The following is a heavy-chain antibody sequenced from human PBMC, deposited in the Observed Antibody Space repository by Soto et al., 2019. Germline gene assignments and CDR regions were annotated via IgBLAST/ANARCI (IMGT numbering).Heavy chain of an antibody. V-gene: IGHV3-23*01. Sequence: EVQLLESGGGLVQPGGSLRLSCAASGFTFSSYAMSWVRKAPGKGLEWVSAISGSGGSTYYADSVKGRFTISRDNSKNTLYLQMNSLRAEDTAVYYCAKSWGVGLRYFDWLGFDYWGQGTLVTVSS. D-gene: IGHD3-9*01. CDR3: AKSWGVGLRYFDWLGFDY. CDR2: ISGSGGST. J-gene: IGHJ4*02. CDR1: GFTFSSYA.